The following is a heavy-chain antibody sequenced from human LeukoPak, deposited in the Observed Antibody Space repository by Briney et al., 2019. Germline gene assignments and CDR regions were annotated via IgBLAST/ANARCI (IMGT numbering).Heavy chain of an antibody. D-gene: IGHD6-13*01. CDR1: GFTFSSYG. V-gene: IGHV3-30*02. CDR2: IRYDGSYK. Sequence: GGSLRLSCAASGFTFSSYGMHWVRQAPGKGLEWVAFIRYDGSYKYYADSVKGRFTISRGNSKNTLYLQMNSLRAEDTAVYYCAKDRYGGSSRYFDYWGQGTLVTVSS. J-gene: IGHJ4*02. CDR3: AKDRYGGSSRYFDY.